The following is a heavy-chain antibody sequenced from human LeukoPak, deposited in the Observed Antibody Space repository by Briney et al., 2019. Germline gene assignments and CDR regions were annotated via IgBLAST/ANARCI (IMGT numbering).Heavy chain of an antibody. CDR3: EKGTVRFLEWSQRGDFDY. V-gene: IGHV3-23*01. CDR1: GFTFSNYA. CDR2: ISSTVINT. J-gene: IGHJ4*02. D-gene: IGHD3-3*01. Sequence: GGSLRLSCAASGFTFSNYAMTWVRQAPGKGLEWVSSISSTVINTYNADSVKGRFTISRDNSKNTLYLQMNSLRADDTAIYYCEKGTVRFLEWSQRGDFDYWGQGILVTVSS.